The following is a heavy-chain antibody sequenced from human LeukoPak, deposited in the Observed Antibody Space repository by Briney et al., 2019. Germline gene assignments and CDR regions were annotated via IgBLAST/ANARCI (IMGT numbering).Heavy chain of an antibody. J-gene: IGHJ6*03. CDR1: GFTFSSYS. CDR3: ARSRFLEWLPGGYYYYMDV. V-gene: IGHV3-21*01. CDR2: ISSSSSYI. D-gene: IGHD3-3*01. Sequence: GGSLRLSCAASGFTFSSYSMNWVRQAPGKGLEWVSSISSSSSYIYYADSVKGRFTISRDNAKNSLYLQMNSLRAEDTAVYYCARSRFLEWLPGGYYYYMDVWGKGTTVTVSS.